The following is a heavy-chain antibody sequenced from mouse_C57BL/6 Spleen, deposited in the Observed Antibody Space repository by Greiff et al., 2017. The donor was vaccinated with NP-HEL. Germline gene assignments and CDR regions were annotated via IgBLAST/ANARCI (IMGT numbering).Heavy chain of an antibody. CDR1: GYTFTDYN. Sequence: EVQLQQSGPELVKPGASVKMSCKASGYTFTDYNMHWVKQSHGKSLEWIGYINPNNGGTSYNQKFKGKATLTVNKSSSTAYMELRSLTSEDSAVYYCARGPPYDYDWFAYWGQGTLVTVSA. CDR3: ARGPPYDYDWFAY. J-gene: IGHJ3*01. CDR2: INPNNGGT. D-gene: IGHD2-4*01. V-gene: IGHV1-22*01.